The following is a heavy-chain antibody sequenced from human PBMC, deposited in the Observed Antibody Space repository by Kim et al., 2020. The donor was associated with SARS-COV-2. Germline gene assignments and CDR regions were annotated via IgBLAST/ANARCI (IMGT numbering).Heavy chain of an antibody. V-gene: IGHV4-59*01. D-gene: IGHD3-10*01. J-gene: IGHJ5*02. Sequence: SETLSLTCTVSGGSISSYYWSWIRQPPGKGLEWIGYIYYSGSTNYNPSLKSRVTISVDTSKNQFSLKLSSVTAADTAVYYCARVELITMVRGVREHWFDPWGQGTLVTVSS. CDR3: ARVELITMVRGVREHWFDP. CDR2: IYYSGST. CDR1: GGSISSYY.